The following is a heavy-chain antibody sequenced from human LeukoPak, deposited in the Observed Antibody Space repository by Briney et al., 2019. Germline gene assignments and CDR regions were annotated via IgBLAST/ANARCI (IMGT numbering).Heavy chain of an antibody. D-gene: IGHD5-24*01. CDR3: ATLDGSLFDY. CDR2: ISGYGGTT. J-gene: IGHJ4*02. CDR1: GFTFNNYA. V-gene: IGHV3-23*01. Sequence: GGSLRLSCAASGFTFNNYAMSWVRQAPGKGLEWVSDISGYGGTTYYADSVKGRFTISRDNSKNTLYLQMNSLRAEDTAVYYCATLDGSLFDYWGQGTLVTVSS.